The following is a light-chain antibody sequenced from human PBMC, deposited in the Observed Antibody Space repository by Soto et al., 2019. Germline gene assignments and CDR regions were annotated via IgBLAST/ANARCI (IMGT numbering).Light chain of an antibody. V-gene: IGKV3-15*01. Sequence: EIVMTQSPATLSVSPGERATLSCRASQSVSSNLAWYQQKPVQAPRLLIYGASTRATGIPARFSGSGSGTELTLTISSLQSEDFAVYYCQQYNNWHPGDTFGQGTKLEIK. CDR3: QQYNNWHPGDT. J-gene: IGKJ2*01. CDR1: QSVSSN. CDR2: GAS.